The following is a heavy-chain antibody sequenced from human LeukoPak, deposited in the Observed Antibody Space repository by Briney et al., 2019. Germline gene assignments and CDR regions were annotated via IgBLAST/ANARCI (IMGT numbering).Heavy chain of an antibody. V-gene: IGHV4-61*02. J-gene: IGHJ4*02. CDR2: IYTSGST. CDR3: ARGRSWNYAFFDY. Sequence: PSETLSLTCTVSGGSISSGSYYWSWIRQPAGKGLEWIGRIYTSGSTNYNPSLKSRVTISVDTSKNQFSLKLSSVTAADTAVYYCARGRSWNYAFFDYWGQGTLVTVSS. CDR1: GGSISSGSYY. D-gene: IGHD1-7*01.